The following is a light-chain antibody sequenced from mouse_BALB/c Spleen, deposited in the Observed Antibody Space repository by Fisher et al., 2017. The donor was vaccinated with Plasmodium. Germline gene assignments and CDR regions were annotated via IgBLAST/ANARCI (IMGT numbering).Light chain of an antibody. J-gene: IGKJ4*01. CDR1: QSISNN. V-gene: IGKV5-43*01. Sequence: DIVMTQTPATLSVTPGDSVSLSCRASQSISNNLHWYQQKSHESPRLLINYTSQSISGIPSRFSGSGSGTDFTLKISRVEAEDLGVYYCWQGTHFPFTFGSGTKLEIK. CDR3: WQGTHFPFT. CDR2: YTS.